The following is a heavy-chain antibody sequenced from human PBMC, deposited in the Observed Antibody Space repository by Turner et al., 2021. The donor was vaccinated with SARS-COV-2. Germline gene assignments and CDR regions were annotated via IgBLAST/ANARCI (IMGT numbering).Heavy chain of an antibody. CDR2: IYHSGMT. CDR3: ARTSSWDALVVGSPADWYFDL. Sequence: QVLLHESGPGLVKTSETLSLTCTFSGLSFTSYGFYWGWIRQPPGKGLEWMGSIYHSGMTYYNRSLTGRVAMSVDTSKSQFSLKLASATASDTAVYYCARTSSWDALVVGSPADWYFDLWGRGTQVIVSS. D-gene: IGHD2-15*01. J-gene: IGHJ2*01. V-gene: IGHV4-39*01. CDR1: GLSFTSYGFY.